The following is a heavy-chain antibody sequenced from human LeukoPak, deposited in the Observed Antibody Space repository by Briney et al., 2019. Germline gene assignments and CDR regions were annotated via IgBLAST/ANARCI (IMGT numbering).Heavy chain of an antibody. CDR3: ARYSATGNYFGY. V-gene: IGHV4-59*01. CDR1: GGSISSYY. CDR2: IYYSGST. J-gene: IGHJ4*02. D-gene: IGHD1-1*01. Sequence: SETLSLTCTVSGGSISSYYWSWIRQPPGKGLEWIGYIYYSGSTNYNPSLKSRVTISVDTSKNQFSLKLSSVTTADTAVYYCARYSATGNYFGYWGQGTLVTVSS.